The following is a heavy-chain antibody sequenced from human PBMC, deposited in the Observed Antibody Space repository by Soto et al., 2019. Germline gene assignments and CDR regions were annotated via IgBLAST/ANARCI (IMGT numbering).Heavy chain of an antibody. V-gene: IGHV3-53*01. J-gene: IGHJ4*02. CDR2: IYSGGST. D-gene: IGHD3-3*01. CDR1: GFHVSGNY. Sequence: GGSLRLSCAAAGFHVSGNYMSWVRQAPGKGLEWVSVIYSGGSTYYADSVKGRFTISRDNSKNTLYLQMNSLRAEDTAVYYCARGKFGVVIIPLDYWGQGTLVTVSS. CDR3: ARGKFGVVIIPLDY.